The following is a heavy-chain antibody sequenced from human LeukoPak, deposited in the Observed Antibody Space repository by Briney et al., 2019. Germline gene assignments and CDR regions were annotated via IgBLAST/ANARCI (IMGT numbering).Heavy chain of an antibody. CDR1: GFTFSSYW. J-gene: IGHJ6*02. CDR2: INQDGSER. V-gene: IGHV3-7*01. CDR3: ARGNAMGV. Sequence: EGSLRLSCAASGFTFSSYWMTWVRQAPGKGLEWVANINQDGSERYYVDSVKGRFTISRDNAKNSLSLQMNSLRAEDTALYYCARGNAMGVWGQGTTVTVSS.